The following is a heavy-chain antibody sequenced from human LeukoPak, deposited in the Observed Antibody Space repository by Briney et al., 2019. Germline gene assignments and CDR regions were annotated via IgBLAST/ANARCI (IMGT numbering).Heavy chain of an antibody. CDR1: GFTFSNYW. V-gene: IGHV3-74*01. J-gene: IGHJ4*02. CDR3: VRAYDY. Sequence: GGSLRLSCAASGFTFSNYWMHWVRQGPGKGLVWVSRTNGDGSTTSYADSVKGRFAISRDNAQNTLYLQMNSLRAEDTAVYFCVRAYDYWGQGTLVTVSS. CDR2: TNGDGSTT.